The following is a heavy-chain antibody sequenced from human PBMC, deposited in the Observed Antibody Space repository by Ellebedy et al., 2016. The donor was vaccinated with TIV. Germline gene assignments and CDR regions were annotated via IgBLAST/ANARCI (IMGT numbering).Heavy chain of an antibody. CDR1: GYSFTSHW. Sequence: GESLKISCKGSGYSFTSHWIGWVRQMPGKGLEWMGIIYPGDSDTRYSPSFQGQVTISADKSISTAYLQWSSLKASDTAMYYCARRGSSGWYGQRGAFDIWGQGTMVPVSS. D-gene: IGHD6-19*01. V-gene: IGHV5-51*01. CDR2: IYPGDSDT. J-gene: IGHJ3*02. CDR3: ARRGSSGWYGQRGAFDI.